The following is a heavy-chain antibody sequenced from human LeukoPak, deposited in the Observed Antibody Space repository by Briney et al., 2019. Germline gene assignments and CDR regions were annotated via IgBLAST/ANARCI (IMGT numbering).Heavy chain of an antibody. V-gene: IGHV3-30*04. CDR2: ISYDGSNK. CDR1: GFTFSSYA. D-gene: IGHD3-10*01. CDR3: ATLGSHFDY. J-gene: IGHJ4*02. Sequence: GGSLRLSCAASGFTFSSYAMHWVRQAPGKGLEWVAVISYDGSNKYYADSVKGRFTISRDNSKNTLYLQMNSLRAEDTAVYYCATLGSHFDYWGQGTLVTVSS.